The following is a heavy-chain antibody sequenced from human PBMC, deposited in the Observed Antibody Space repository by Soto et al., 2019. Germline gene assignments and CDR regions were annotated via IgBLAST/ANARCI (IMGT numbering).Heavy chain of an antibody. J-gene: IGHJ4*02. CDR3: ARDWCQYVFWSGYPGPLDY. Sequence: GGSLRLSCAASGFTFSSYSMNWVRQAPGKGLEWVSYISSSSSTIYYADSVKGRFTISRDNAKNSLYLQMNSLRAEDTAVYYCARDWCQYVFWSGYPGPLDYWSQGTLVTVSS. D-gene: IGHD3-3*01. V-gene: IGHV3-48*01. CDR2: ISSSSSTI. CDR1: GFTFSSYS.